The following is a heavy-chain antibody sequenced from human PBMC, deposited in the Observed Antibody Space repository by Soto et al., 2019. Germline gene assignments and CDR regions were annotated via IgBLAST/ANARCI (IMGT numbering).Heavy chain of an antibody. CDR1: GLRFSSYA. CDR3: AKDAKILDWLPTSYYFDF. Sequence: GGSLRLSCAVSGLRFSSYAMTWVRQYPGKGLEWVSSISRSGNSTYSADSVRGRFTISRDNSKNTLYLQMNSLRAEDTAVYYCAKDAKILDWLPTSYYFDFWGQGTLVTVSS. CDR2: ISRSGNST. J-gene: IGHJ4*02. D-gene: IGHD3-9*01. V-gene: IGHV3-23*01.